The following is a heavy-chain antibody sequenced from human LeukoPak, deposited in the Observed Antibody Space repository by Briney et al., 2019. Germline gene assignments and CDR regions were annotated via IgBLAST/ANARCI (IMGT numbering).Heavy chain of an antibody. CDR2: ISSSGSTI. J-gene: IGHJ4*02. V-gene: IGHV3-11*04. D-gene: IGHD3-22*01. CDR1: GFTFSDYY. CDR3: ARGRSYYDSSGYYGRGYYFDY. Sequence: GGSLRLSCAASGFTFSDYYMSWIRQAPGKGLEWVSYISSSGSTIYYADSVKGRFTISRDNAKNSLYLQMNSLRAEDTAVYYCARGRSYYDSSGYYGRGYYFDYWGQGTLVTVSS.